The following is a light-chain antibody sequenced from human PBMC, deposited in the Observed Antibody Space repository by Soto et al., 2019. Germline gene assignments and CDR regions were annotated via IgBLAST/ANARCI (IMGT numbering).Light chain of an antibody. CDR2: IKSDGSH. CDR3: QTWGTGIHVV. J-gene: IGLJ2*01. Sequence: QLVLTQSPSASASLGASVKLTCTLSSGHSSYAIAWHQQQPEKGPRCLMKIKSDGSHIKGDGIPDRFSGSSSGPERYLTISSLQSEDEADYYCQTWGTGIHVVFGGGTKVTVL. V-gene: IGLV4-69*01. CDR1: SGHSSYA.